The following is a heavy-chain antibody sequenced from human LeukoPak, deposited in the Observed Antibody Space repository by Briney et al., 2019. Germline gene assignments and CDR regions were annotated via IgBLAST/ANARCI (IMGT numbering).Heavy chain of an antibody. D-gene: IGHD3-10*01. CDR3: AKEGSMARGLIITESWFDP. Sequence: GGSLRLSCAASGFTFSSYAMSWVRQAPGKGLEWVSGISGRGGSTFYADSVKGRFTISRDNSKNTLYLQLNSLTAEDTAVYYCAKEGSMARGLIITESWFDPWGQGTLVTVSS. V-gene: IGHV3-23*01. J-gene: IGHJ5*02. CDR1: GFTFSSYA. CDR2: ISGRGGST.